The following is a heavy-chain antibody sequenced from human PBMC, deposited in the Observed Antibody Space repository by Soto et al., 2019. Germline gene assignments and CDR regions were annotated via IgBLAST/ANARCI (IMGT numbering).Heavy chain of an antibody. J-gene: IGHJ4*02. CDR1: GFTFSSYG. D-gene: IGHD6-19*01. Sequence: GGSLRLSCAASGFTFSSYGMHWVRQAPGKGLEWVAVIWYDGSNKYYADSVKGRFTISRDNSKNTLYLQMNSLRAEDTAVYYCARDHGSGWPIDYWGQGTLVTVSS. CDR2: IWYDGSNK. CDR3: ARDHGSGWPIDY. V-gene: IGHV3-33*01.